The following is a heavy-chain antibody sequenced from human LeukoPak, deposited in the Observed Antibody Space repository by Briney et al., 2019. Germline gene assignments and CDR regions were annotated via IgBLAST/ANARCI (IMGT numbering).Heavy chain of an antibody. CDR1: GFTFINAW. V-gene: IGHV3-15*01. Sequence: AGSLTFSRAASGFTFINAWMSWVRQAPGKGLEWVGHIKSKTDGGTTDYAAPVKGRFTISRDDSKNTLYLQMNSLETDDTAVYYCTTEYWGSFNYWGQGNLVSVSS. J-gene: IGHJ4*02. D-gene: IGHD3-16*01. CDR3: TTEYWGSFNY. CDR2: IKSKTDGGTT.